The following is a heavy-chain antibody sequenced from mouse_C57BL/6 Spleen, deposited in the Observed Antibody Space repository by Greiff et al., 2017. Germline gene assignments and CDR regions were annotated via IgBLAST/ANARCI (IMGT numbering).Heavy chain of an antibody. V-gene: IGHV1-61*01. D-gene: IGHD4-1*01. CDR3: ARSGNWAVDY. CDR1: GYTFTSYW. J-gene: IGHJ2*01. Sequence: VQLQQPGAELVRPGSSVKLSCKASGYTFTSYWMDWVKQRPGQGLEWIGNIYPSDSETHYNQKFKDKATLTVDKSSSTAYMQLSSLTSEDSAVYYCARSGNWAVDYWGQGTTLTVSS. CDR2: IYPSDSET.